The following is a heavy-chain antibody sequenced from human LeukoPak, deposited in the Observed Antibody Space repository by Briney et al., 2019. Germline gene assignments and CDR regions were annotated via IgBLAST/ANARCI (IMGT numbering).Heavy chain of an antibody. J-gene: IGHJ6*03. Sequence: GGSLRLSCAASGFTFNSYTWNWVRQAPGKGLEWVSSIYSSSSYIYYADSVKGRFTISRDNAKNSLYLQMNSLRAEDTAVYYCARGELGSSSWYVYYYYYMDVWGKGTTVTISS. V-gene: IGHV3-21*01. D-gene: IGHD6-13*01. CDR1: GFTFNSYT. CDR2: IYSSSSYI. CDR3: ARGELGSSSWYVYYYYYMDV.